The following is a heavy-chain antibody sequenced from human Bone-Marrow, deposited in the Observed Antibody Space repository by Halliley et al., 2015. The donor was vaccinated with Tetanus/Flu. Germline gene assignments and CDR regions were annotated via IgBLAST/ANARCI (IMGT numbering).Heavy chain of an antibody. D-gene: IGHD2-21*02. J-gene: IGHJ6*02. CDR1: GFTFDNYA. Sequence: SLRLSCAASGFTFDNYAMNWVRQAPGKGLEWVSSISSSGSYIYYADSVNGRFTISRDNAKNSLYLQMNSLRADDTAVYYCARVTTPEGAYFSYYGMDVWGQGTTVTVSS. CDR2: ISSSGSYI. V-gene: IGHV3-21*01. CDR3: ARVTTPEGAYFSYYGMDV.